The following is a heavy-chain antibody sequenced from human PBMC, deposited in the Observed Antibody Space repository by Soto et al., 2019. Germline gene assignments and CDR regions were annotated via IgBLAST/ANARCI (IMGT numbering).Heavy chain of an antibody. Sequence: SETLSLTCTVSGGSISSYYWSWIRQPPGKGLEWIGYIYYSGSTNYNPSLESRVTISVDTSKNQFSLKLSSVTAADTAVYYCARTSSDFWSGYYFDYWGQGTLVTVSS. D-gene: IGHD3-3*01. CDR1: GGSISSYY. J-gene: IGHJ4*02. CDR2: IYYSGST. CDR3: ARTSSDFWSGYYFDY. V-gene: IGHV4-59*01.